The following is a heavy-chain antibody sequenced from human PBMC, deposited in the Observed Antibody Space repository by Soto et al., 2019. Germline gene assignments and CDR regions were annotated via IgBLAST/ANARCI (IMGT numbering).Heavy chain of an antibody. D-gene: IGHD4-17*01. Sequence: SVKVSCKASGGTFSSYAISWVRQAPGQGLEWMGGIIPIFGTANYAQKFQGRVTITADESTSTAYMELSSLRSEDTAVYYCARDTVTTFGAFDYWGQGTLVTVSS. CDR1: GGTFSSYA. J-gene: IGHJ4*02. V-gene: IGHV1-69*13. CDR2: IIPIFGTA. CDR3: ARDTVTTFGAFDY.